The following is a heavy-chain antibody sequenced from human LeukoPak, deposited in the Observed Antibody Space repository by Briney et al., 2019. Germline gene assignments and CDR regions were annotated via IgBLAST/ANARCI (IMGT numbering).Heavy chain of an antibody. Sequence: PGRSLRCSCAASGFTFSTYAMHWVRQAPGKGLEWVALIWYDGSNKYYADSVKGRFTISRDNSKNTLYLQMNSLRAGDTAVYYCARAAWFGELSTDDAFDVWGQGTMVTVSS. J-gene: IGHJ3*01. CDR1: GFTFSTYA. D-gene: IGHD3-10*01. CDR3: ARAAWFGELSTDDAFDV. V-gene: IGHV3-33*01. CDR2: IWYDGSNK.